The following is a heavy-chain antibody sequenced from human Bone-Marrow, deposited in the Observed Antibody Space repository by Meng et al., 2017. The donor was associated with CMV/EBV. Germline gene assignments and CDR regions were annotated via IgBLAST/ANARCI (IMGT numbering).Heavy chain of an antibody. Sequence: GGSLRLSCAGSGFIFDDYAMHWVRQAPGKGLEWVSGISWNSVSIGYVDSVKGRFTISRDNAKNSLYLQMTSLRAEGMALYYCVKDINSHLVPSTIMVSNHYGMDVWGQGTTVTVSS. J-gene: IGHJ6*02. D-gene: IGHD2-2*02. CDR1: GFIFDDYA. CDR2: ISWNSVSI. CDR3: VKDINSHLVPSTIMVSNHYGMDV. V-gene: IGHV3-9*03.